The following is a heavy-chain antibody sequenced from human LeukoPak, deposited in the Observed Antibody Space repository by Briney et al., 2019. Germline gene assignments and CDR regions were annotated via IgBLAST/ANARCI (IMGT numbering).Heavy chain of an antibody. D-gene: IGHD3/OR15-3a*01. J-gene: IGHJ4*02. Sequence: SVKVSCKASGGTFSSYAISWVRQAPGQGLEWMGRIIPIFGTANYAQKFQGRVTLTTDTSTSTAYMEMRSLRSDDTAVYFCARTYDSSTGYYFDYWGQGTLVTVSS. CDR1: GGTFSSYA. V-gene: IGHV1-69*05. CDR3: ARTYDSSTGYYFDY. CDR2: IIPIFGTA.